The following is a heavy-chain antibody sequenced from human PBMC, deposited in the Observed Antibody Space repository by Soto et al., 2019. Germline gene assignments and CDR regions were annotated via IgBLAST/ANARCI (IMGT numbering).Heavy chain of an antibody. Sequence: PGESLKISCQGSGYSFTSYWIGWVRQMPGKVLEWMGIIYPGDSDTRYSPSFQGQVTISADKSISTAYLQWSSLKASDTAMYYCARSSIAARQNYYGMDVWGQGTTVTVSS. D-gene: IGHD6-6*01. CDR2: IYPGDSDT. CDR1: GYSFTSYW. V-gene: IGHV5-51*01. J-gene: IGHJ6*02. CDR3: ARSSIAARQNYYGMDV.